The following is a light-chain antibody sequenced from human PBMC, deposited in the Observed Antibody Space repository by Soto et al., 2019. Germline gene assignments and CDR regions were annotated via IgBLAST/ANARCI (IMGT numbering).Light chain of an antibody. Sequence: QSVLTQPASVSGSPGQSVTISCTATTSDIGHYNYVSWYQQHPGKAPKLVIYEVSNRPLGVSSRYSGSKSGNTASLTISGLQAADEADYYCSSYRSTITVFGGGTKLTVL. CDR3: SSYRSTITV. CDR2: EVS. V-gene: IGLV2-14*01. CDR1: TSDIGHYNY. J-gene: IGLJ3*02.